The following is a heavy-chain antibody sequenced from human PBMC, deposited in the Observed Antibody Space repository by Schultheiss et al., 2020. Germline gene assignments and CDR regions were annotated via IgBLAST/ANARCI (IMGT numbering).Heavy chain of an antibody. V-gene: IGHV1-58*02. Sequence: SVKVSCKASGYTFTDYYIHWVRQAPGQGLEWIGWIVVGSGNTNYAQKFQERVTITRDMSTSTAYMELSSLRSEDTAVYYCARGRATGYSSGWYGFYWGQGTLGTVSS. CDR1: GYTFTDYY. D-gene: IGHD6-19*01. CDR2: IVVGSGNT. CDR3: ARGRATGYSSGWYGFY. J-gene: IGHJ4*02.